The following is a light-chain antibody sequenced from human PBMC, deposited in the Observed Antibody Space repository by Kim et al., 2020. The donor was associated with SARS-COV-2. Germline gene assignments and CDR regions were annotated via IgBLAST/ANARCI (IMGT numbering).Light chain of an antibody. Sequence: GHSVTISSTRNSSDVGSYNRVSWYQQPPGTAPKLMIFEVTNRPSGVPDRFSGSKSGNTASLTISGLQAEDEADYYCSSYTSSNTLVFGGGTQLTVL. CDR2: EVT. J-gene: IGLJ2*01. V-gene: IGLV2-18*02. CDR3: SSYTSSNTLV. CDR1: SSDVGSYNR.